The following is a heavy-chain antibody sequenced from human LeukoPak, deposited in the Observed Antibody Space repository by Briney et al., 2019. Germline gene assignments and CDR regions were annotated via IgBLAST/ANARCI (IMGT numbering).Heavy chain of an antibody. CDR1: GGSISSYY. D-gene: IGHD3-10*01. Sequence: SETLSLTCTVSGGSISSYYWSWIRQPPGKGLEWIGYIYYSGSTNYNPSLKSRVTISVDTSKNQFSLKLSSVTAADTAVYYCARLHYYGSGSYYNRHFFRFSDIDYWGQGTLVTVSS. V-gene: IGHV4-59*12. CDR2: IYYSGST. J-gene: IGHJ4*02. CDR3: ARLHYYGSGSYYNRHFFRFSDIDY.